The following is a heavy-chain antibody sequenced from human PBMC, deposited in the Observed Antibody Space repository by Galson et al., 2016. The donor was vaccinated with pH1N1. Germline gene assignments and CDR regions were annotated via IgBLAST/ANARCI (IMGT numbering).Heavy chain of an antibody. V-gene: IGHV1-69*06. J-gene: IGHJ3*02. CDR2: LIAIFNTP. Sequence: SVKVSCKASGVIFNSYAINWVRQAPGQGLEWMGGLIAIFNTPNYAKDFQGRATITADKPTTPVYLELSGLTSEDTAVYYCARARNYYGNEAFGIWGQGQWSSSLQ. CDR1: GVIFNSYA. D-gene: IGHD3-22*01. CDR3: ARARNYYGNEAFGI.